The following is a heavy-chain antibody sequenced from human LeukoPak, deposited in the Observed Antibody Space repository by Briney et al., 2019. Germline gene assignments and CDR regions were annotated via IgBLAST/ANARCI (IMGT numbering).Heavy chain of an antibody. CDR1: GYTFTCHY. Sequence: ASVKVSCKASGYTFTCHYMHWVRQAPGQGLEWMGIINPSGGSTSYAQKFQGRVTMTRDTSTSTVYMELSSLRSEDTAVYYCARVVTRDPELIDAFDIWGQGTMVTVSS. CDR2: INPSGGST. D-gene: IGHD1-26*01. CDR3: ARVVTRDPELIDAFDI. V-gene: IGHV1-46*01. J-gene: IGHJ3*02.